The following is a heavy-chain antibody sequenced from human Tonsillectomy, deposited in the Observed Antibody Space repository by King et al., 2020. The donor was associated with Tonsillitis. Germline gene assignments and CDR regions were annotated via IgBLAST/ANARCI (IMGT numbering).Heavy chain of an antibody. CDR1: GGSISSGGYY. CDR2: IYYSGST. D-gene: IGHD3-10*01. CDR3: ARVVSGSVYWYFDL. J-gene: IGHJ2*01. V-gene: IGHV4-31*03. Sequence: QLQESGPGLVKPSQTLSLTCTVSGGSISSGGYYWSWIRQHPGKGLEWIGYIYYSGSTYYNPSLKSRVTISVDTSKNQFSLKLSSVTAADTDVYYCARVVSGSVYWYFDLWGRGTLVTVSS.